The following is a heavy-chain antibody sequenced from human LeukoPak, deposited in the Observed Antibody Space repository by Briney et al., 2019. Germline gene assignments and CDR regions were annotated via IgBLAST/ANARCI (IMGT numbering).Heavy chain of an antibody. CDR2: IYPVDSDA. V-gene: IGHV5-51*01. J-gene: IGHJ4*02. CDR3: ARASRDGYNQNFDN. Sequence: GESLKISCKGSGYSFTTYWIAWVRRTPGRGLEWMGIIYPVDSDARYSPSFQGQVTISADRSTSTAYLQWSSLRASDTAMYYCARASRDGYNQNFDNWGQGTLVTVSS. D-gene: IGHD5-24*01. CDR1: GYSFTTYW.